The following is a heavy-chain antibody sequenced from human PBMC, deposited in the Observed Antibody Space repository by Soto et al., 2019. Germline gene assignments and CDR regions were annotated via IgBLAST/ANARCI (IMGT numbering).Heavy chain of an antibody. CDR3: ARERYSYGSSAFDF. D-gene: IGHD5-18*01. J-gene: IGHJ4*01. Sequence: SETLSLTCTASGGSFSSYYWAWIRQPPGKGLEWIGYIYHSGSTNYNPSLKSRVTISVDTSKSQFSLRLSSMTAADTAVYYCARERYSYGSSAFDFWGHGSLVTVSS. CDR2: IYHSGST. CDR1: GGSFSSYY. V-gene: IGHV4-59*01.